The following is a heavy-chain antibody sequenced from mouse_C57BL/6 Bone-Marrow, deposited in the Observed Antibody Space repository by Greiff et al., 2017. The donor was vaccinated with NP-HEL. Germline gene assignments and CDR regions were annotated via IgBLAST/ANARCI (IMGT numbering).Heavy chain of an antibody. J-gene: IGHJ2*01. V-gene: IGHV1-82*01. CDR2: IYPGDGDT. CDR1: GYAFSSSW. CDR3: ARSYYSNYAYAMDY. Sequence: QVQLQQSGPELVKPGASVKISCKASGYAFSSSWMNWVKQRPGKGLEWIGRIYPGDGDTNYNGKFKGKATLTADKSSSTAYMQLSSLTSEDSAVYFCARSYYSNYAYAMDYWGQGTTLTVSS. D-gene: IGHD2-5*01.